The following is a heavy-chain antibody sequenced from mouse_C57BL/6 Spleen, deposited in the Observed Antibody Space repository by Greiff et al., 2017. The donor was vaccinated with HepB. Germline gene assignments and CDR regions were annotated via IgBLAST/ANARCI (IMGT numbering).Heavy chain of an antibody. J-gene: IGHJ2*01. CDR2: IDPNSGGT. CDR1: GYTFTSSW. V-gene: IGHV1-72*01. CDR3: ASYYGSTPYFDY. Sequence: VQLQQPGAELVKPGASVKLSCKASGYTFTSSWMHWVKQRPGRGLEWIGRIDPNSGGTKYNEKFKSKATLTLDKPSSTAYMQLSSLTSEHSAVYYCASYYGSTPYFDYWGQGTTLTVSS. D-gene: IGHD1-1*01.